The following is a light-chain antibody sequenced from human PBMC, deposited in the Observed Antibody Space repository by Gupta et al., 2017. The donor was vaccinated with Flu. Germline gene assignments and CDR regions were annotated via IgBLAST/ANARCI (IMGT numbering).Light chain of an antibody. Sequence: QPVLTQPPSVSAAPGQKVTISCSGPSSNIGGNSVSWYQQVPGTAPKVIIYEDDKRPSGIPVRFSGSKSGTSATLVITGLQTGDEADYYCGVWDSSMTAGGFGGGTKLTVL. V-gene: IGLV1-51*01. CDR2: EDD. CDR1: SSNIGGNS. J-gene: IGLJ3*02. CDR3: GVWDSSMTAGG.